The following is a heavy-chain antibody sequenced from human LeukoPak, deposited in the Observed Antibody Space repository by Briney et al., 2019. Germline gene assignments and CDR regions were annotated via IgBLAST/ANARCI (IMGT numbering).Heavy chain of an antibody. Sequence: PGGSLRLSCVASGFTLDDYALHWVRQAPGKGLEWISLISGNGDSTYYADSVKGRFTISRDNSKNSLYLQMNSLRTEDTALYYCAKDNTPSHSGSYPGHWGQGTLVTVSS. D-gene: IGHD1-26*01. V-gene: IGHV3-43*02. CDR3: AKDNTPSHSGSYPGH. CDR1: GFTLDDYA. CDR2: ISGNGDST. J-gene: IGHJ4*02.